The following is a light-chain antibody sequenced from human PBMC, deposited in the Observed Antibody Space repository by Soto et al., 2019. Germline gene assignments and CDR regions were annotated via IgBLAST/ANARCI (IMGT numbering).Light chain of an antibody. V-gene: IGLV1-51*02. CDR3: GAWDSSLSAGV. CDR1: CSNIGNNY. Sequence: QSVLTQPPSVSAAPGQKVTISCSGSCSNIGNNYVSWYQHLPGTAPKLLIYGNDERPSGIPDRFSASKSGTSATLGITGLQTGDEADYYCGAWDSSLSAGVFGTGTKVTVL. J-gene: IGLJ1*01. CDR2: GND.